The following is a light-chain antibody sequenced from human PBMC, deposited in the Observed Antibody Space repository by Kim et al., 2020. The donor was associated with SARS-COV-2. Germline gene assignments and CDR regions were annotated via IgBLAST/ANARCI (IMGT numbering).Light chain of an antibody. CDR1: TGPVTSGHY. V-gene: IGLV7-46*01. CDR2: DTT. CDR3: LLSYSGTRPLL. Sequence: QAVVTQEPSLTVSPGGTVTLTCGSTTGPVTSGHYPYWFQLKPGQAPRTLIYDTTNKRSWTPARFSGSLLGGKAALTLSGAQPEDEAEYYCLLSYSGTRPLLFGGGTQLTVL. J-gene: IGLJ2*01.